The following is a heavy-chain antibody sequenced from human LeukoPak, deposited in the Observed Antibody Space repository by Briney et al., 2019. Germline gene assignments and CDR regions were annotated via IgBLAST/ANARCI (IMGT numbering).Heavy chain of an antibody. CDR3: ARPTYYYDSSGYYYFDYVDV. Sequence: PSETLSLTCAVSGYSTSSGYYWGWIRQPPGKGLEWIGSIYHSGSTYYNPSLKSRVTISVDTSKNQFSLKLSSVTAADTAVYYCARPTYYYDSSGYYYFDYVDVWGKGTTVTVSS. V-gene: IGHV4-38-2*01. CDR2: IYHSGST. D-gene: IGHD3-22*01. J-gene: IGHJ6*03. CDR1: GYSTSSGYY.